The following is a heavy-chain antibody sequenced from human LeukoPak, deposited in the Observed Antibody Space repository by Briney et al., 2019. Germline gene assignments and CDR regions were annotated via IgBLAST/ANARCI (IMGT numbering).Heavy chain of an antibody. CDR2: ISSSSTTI. Sequence: GGSLRLSCAASGFTFSSYSMNWVRQAPGKGLEWVSYISSSSTTIYYADSVKGRFTISRDNAKNSLYLQMNSLRAEDTAVYYCARALAGTDYWGQGTLVTVSS. D-gene: IGHD6-19*01. J-gene: IGHJ4*02. CDR1: GFTFSSYS. CDR3: ARALAGTDY. V-gene: IGHV3-48*01.